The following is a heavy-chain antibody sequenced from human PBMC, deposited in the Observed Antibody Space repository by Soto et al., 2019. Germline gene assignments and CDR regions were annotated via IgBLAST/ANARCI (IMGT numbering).Heavy chain of an antibody. V-gene: IGHV3-30-3*01. J-gene: IGHJ4*02. CDR3: ARDMGDYGDYADY. D-gene: IGHD4-17*01. CDR1: GFTFSSYA. CDR2: ISYDGSNK. Sequence: QVQLVESGGGVVQPGRSLRLSCAASGFTFSSYAMHWVRQAPGKGLGWVAVISYDGSNKYYADSVKGRFTISRDNSKNKRYLQMNSLRAKDTAVYYCARDMGDYGDYADYWGQGTLVTVSS.